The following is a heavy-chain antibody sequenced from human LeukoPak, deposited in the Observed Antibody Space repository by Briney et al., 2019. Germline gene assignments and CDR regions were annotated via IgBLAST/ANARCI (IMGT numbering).Heavy chain of an antibody. CDR3: ARGNRRLGYYGSGSRLPYDS. CDR2: FTHLETT. V-gene: IGHV4-34*01. J-gene: IGHJ5*02. D-gene: IGHD3-10*01. CDR1: GGSFSSYY. Sequence: SETLSLTCDVYGGSFSSYYWTWIRQPPGKGLEWLGEFTHLETTNYNPSLKSRVTVSVDTSKNQFSLRLTSVTVADTAVYFCARGNRRLGYYGSGSRLPYDSWGQGTLVTVSS.